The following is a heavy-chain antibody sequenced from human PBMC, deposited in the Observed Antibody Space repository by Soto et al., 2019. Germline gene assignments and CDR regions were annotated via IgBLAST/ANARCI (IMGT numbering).Heavy chain of an antibody. Sequence: ASVKVSCKATGYSLTRHDINWLRQAAGQGLEWMGWMNPSSGNAVYAQKFQGRVTMTRNTSITTAYIEVTSLKSEDTAVYFCARGAYNDYSHWFDPWGQGTLVTVSS. D-gene: IGHD4-4*01. CDR2: MNPSSGNA. CDR1: GYSLTRHD. J-gene: IGHJ5*02. V-gene: IGHV1-8*01. CDR3: ARGAYNDYSHWFDP.